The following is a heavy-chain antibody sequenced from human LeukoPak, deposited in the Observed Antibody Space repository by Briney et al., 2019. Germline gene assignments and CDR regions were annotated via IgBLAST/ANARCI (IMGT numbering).Heavy chain of an antibody. Sequence: ASVKVSCKASGYTFTGYYMHWVRQAPGQGLEWMGWINPNSGGTNYAQKFQGRVTMTRDTSISTAYMELSRLRSDDTAVYYCARDRGGSYPLDYWGLGTLVTVSS. V-gene: IGHV1-2*02. D-gene: IGHD1-26*01. CDR2: INPNSGGT. J-gene: IGHJ4*02. CDR3: ARDRGGSYPLDY. CDR1: GYTFTGYY.